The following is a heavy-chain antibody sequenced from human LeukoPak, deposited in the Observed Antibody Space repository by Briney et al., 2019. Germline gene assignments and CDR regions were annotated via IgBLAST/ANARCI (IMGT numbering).Heavy chain of an antibody. D-gene: IGHD1-26*01. J-gene: IGHJ4*02. Sequence: PGGSLTLSCAASGFTFSSYAMSCVRQPPGRGVEWVSFLSGSGDQTYYPDSVKGRFTISRDNSKITLYLQMNSLRGEDTAVYYYAKEGSYSGSHFGYWGQGTLVTVSS. CDR3: AKEGSYSGSHFGY. CDR2: LSGSGDQT. V-gene: IGHV3-23*01. CDR1: GFTFSSYA.